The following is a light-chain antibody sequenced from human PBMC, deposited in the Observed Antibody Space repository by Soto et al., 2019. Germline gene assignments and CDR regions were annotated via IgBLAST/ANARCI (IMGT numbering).Light chain of an antibody. V-gene: IGLV2-14*01. Sequence: QSALTQPASVSGSPGQSITISCTGTSSDVGGYNYVSWYQQHPGKAPKLMIYEVSNRPSGVSNRFSGSKSGNTASLPISGLQAEDEADYYCSSYTSSSTLYVVFGGGTKRTV. J-gene: IGLJ2*01. CDR1: SSDVGGYNY. CDR3: SSYTSSSTLYVV. CDR2: EVS.